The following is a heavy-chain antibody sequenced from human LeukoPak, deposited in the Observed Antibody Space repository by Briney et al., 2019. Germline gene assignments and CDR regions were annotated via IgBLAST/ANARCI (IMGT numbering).Heavy chain of an antibody. D-gene: IGHD1-26*01. CDR1: GFTFSIYA. CDR2: ISGSGGTT. CDR3: ARVVRDYYYYGMDV. J-gene: IGHJ6*02. Sequence: GGSLRLSCAVSGFTFSIYAMSWVRQAPGKGLEWVSVISGSGGTTNYADSVKGRFTISRDNSKSSLYLQMNSLRAEDTAVYYCARVVRDYYYYGMDVWGQGTTVSVSS. V-gene: IGHV3-23*01.